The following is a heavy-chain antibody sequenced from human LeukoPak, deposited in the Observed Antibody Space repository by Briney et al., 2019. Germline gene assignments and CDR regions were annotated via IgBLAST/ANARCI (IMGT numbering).Heavy chain of an antibody. J-gene: IGHJ4*02. CDR3: ARARYKYNDY. D-gene: IGHD1-14*01. Sequence: GGSLRLSCVASGLTFNSYAMRWVRQAPGKGPEWVATVREDGSEKYYADSVKGRFTISRDNAENSLYLQMNSLRAEDTAMYYCARARYKYNDYWGQGTLVTVSS. V-gene: IGHV3-7*05. CDR1: GLTFNSYA. CDR2: VREDGSEK.